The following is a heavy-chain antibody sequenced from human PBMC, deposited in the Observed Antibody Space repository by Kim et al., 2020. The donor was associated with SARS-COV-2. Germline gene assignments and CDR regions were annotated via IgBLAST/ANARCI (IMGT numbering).Heavy chain of an antibody. J-gene: IGHJ4*02. CDR3: ATLDSSGYYKEYYFDY. CDR2: FDPEDGET. V-gene: IGHV1-24*01. D-gene: IGHD3-22*01. CDR1: GYTLTELS. Sequence: ASVKVSCKVSGYTLTELSMHWVRQAPGKGLEWMGGFDPEDGETIYAQKFQGRVTMTEDTSTDTAYMELSSLRSEDTAVYYCATLDSSGYYKEYYFDYWGQGTGVSVSS.